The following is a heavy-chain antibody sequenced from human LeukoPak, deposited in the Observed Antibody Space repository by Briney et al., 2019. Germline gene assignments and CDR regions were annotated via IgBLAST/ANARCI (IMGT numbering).Heavy chain of an antibody. V-gene: IGHV1-2*04. Sequence: EASVKVSCKTSGYTFTNYYMHWVRQAPGQGLEWMVWINPNSGGTNYAQKFQGWVTMTRDTSISTAYMELSRLRSDDTAVYYCARGSMVRGVIMRFDPWGQGTLVTASS. J-gene: IGHJ5*02. CDR2: INPNSGGT. D-gene: IGHD3-10*01. CDR1: GYTFTNYY. CDR3: ARGSMVRGVIMRFDP.